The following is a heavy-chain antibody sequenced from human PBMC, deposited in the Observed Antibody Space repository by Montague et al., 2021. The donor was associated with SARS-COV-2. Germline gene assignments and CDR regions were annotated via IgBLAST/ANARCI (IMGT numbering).Heavy chain of an antibody. CDR1: GGPISGSSDY. CDR2: VDYSGNT. CDR3: ARREYSYGWGD. Sequence: SETLSLTCTVTGGPISGSSDYWGWTRQSPGKGLEWIASVDYSGNTYYXXSLKSRLTISVDTSKNQFSLKLNSVTAADTALYYCARREYSYGWGDWGQGTLVTVSS. V-gene: IGHV4-39*01. J-gene: IGHJ4*02. D-gene: IGHD5-18*01.